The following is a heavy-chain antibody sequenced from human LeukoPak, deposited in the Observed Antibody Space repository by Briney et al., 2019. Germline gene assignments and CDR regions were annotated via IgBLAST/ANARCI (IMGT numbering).Heavy chain of an antibody. V-gene: IGHV4-39*01. Sequence: PSETLSLTCTVSNGSISTTDYYWAWIRQPPGKGLEWIGHIYFHGSIYSNAYLKSRLTMSVDTSKNQFSLSLRSVTAADTAVYYCARLGEFYYGSGSFDYWGQGTLVTVSS. CDR1: NGSISTTDYY. J-gene: IGHJ4*02. CDR2: IYFHGSI. D-gene: IGHD3-10*01. CDR3: ARLGEFYYGSGSFDY.